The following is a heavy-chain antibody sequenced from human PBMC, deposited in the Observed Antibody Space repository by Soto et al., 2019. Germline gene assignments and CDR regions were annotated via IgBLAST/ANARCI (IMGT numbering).Heavy chain of an antibody. CDR3: ARDNITGLFDY. CDR2: IYYSGST. V-gene: IGHV4-39*07. CDR1: GGSMSSNSYY. Sequence: SETLSLRCTVSGGSMSSNSYYWGWIRQPPGKGLEWIGSIYYSGSTYYNPSLKSRVTISVDTSKNQFSLKLTSVTAADTAVYYCARDNITGLFDYWGQGTLVTVSS. D-gene: IGHD2-8*02. J-gene: IGHJ4*02.